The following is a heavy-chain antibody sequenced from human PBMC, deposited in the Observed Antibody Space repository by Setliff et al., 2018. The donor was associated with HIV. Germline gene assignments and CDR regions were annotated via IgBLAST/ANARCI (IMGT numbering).Heavy chain of an antibody. CDR2: IYYSGST. CDR3: ARDRRATTVVTAQPIDY. CDR1: GGSISSYY. D-gene: IGHD4-17*01. V-gene: IGHV4-59*01. Sequence: PSETLSLTCTVSGGSISSYYWSWIRQPPGKGLEWIGYIYYSGSTYHNPSLKSRVTVSVDKPQNQFSMKLTSVTAADTAVYYCARDRRATTVVTAQPIDYWGQGTLVTVSS. J-gene: IGHJ4*02.